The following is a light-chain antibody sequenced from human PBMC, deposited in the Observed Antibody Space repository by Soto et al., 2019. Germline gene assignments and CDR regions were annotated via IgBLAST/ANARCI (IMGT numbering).Light chain of an antibody. CDR3: QQYKSFSLT. CDR2: KTS. CDR1: QSIDSW. V-gene: IGKV1-5*03. Sequence: DIQMTQSPSTLSTSVGDRVTITCRASQSIDSWSAWYQQKPGKAPKLLIYKTSNLESGVPSRFSGSGSGTEFSLTISSLQPDDFATYYCQQYKSFSLTFGGGTRVEV. J-gene: IGKJ4*01.